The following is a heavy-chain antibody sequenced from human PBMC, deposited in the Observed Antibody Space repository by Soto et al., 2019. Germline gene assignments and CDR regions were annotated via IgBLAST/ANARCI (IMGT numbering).Heavy chain of an antibody. J-gene: IGHJ4*02. Sequence: QVQLVQSGAEVKKPGSSVKVSCKASGGSFSNFVISWVRQAPGQGLAWMGGIIPNFGTTNYAKKFQGKVTITADETTRTAYLELSGLTSEDTSVYYCARDVGGEATISYWGQGTLVTVSS. CDR1: GGSFSNFV. CDR2: IIPNFGTT. V-gene: IGHV1-69*01. D-gene: IGHD5-12*01. CDR3: ARDVGGEATISY.